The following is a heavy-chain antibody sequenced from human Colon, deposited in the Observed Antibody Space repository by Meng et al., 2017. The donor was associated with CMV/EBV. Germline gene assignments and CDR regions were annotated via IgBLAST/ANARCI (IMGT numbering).Heavy chain of an antibody. J-gene: IGHJ4*02. CDR1: GFTFSSYS. CDR2: ISSSSSYI. Sequence: GESLRLSCAASGFTFSSYSMNWVRQAPGKGLEWVSSISSSSSYIYYADSVKGRFTISRDNAKNSLYLQMKSLRVEDTAVYYCARDTAGDYWGQGTLVTVSS. CDR3: ARDTAGDY. V-gene: IGHV3-21*01. D-gene: IGHD5-18*01.